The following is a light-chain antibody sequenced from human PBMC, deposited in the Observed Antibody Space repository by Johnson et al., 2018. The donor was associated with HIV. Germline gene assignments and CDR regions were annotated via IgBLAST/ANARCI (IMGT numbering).Light chain of an antibody. CDR2: ENN. Sequence: QSVLTQPPSVSAAPGQKVTISCSGSSSNIGKNYVSLYQQLPGTAPKLLIYENNKRPSGIPDRFSGSKSCTSAPLGLTGLPTGDEADYYCGTWDSSLSTYVFGTGTKVTVL. J-gene: IGLJ1*01. CDR3: GTWDSSLSTYV. V-gene: IGLV1-51*02. CDR1: SSNIGKNY.